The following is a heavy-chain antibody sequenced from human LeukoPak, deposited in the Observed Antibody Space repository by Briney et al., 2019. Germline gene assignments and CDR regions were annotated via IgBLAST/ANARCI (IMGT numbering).Heavy chain of an antibody. D-gene: IGHD6-13*01. CDR1: GFTFSSYG. CDR3: AKSGKGSSWYGRYYYYYMDV. J-gene: IGHJ6*03. CDR2: IWYDGSNK. V-gene: IGHV3-33*06. Sequence: PGGSLRLSCAASGFTFSSYGMHWVRQAPGKGLEWVAVIWYDGSNKYYADSVKGRFTISRDNSKNTLYLQMNSLRAKDTAVYYCAKSGKGSSWYGRYYYYYMDVWGKGTTVTVSS.